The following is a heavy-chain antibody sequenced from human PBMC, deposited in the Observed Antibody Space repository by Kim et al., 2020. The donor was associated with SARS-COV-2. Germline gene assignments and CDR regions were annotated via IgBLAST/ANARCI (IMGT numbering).Heavy chain of an antibody. V-gene: IGHV1-18*01. Sequence: ASVKVSCKASGYTFTSYGISWVRQAPGQGLEWMGWISAYNGNTNYAQKLQGRVTMTTDTSTSTAYMELRSLRSDDTAVYYCAREGDLCTNGVCYPNYYYYGMDVWGQGTTVTVSS. CDR3: AREGDLCTNGVCYPNYYYYGMDV. D-gene: IGHD2-8*01. CDR2: ISAYNGNT. CDR1: GYTFTSYG. J-gene: IGHJ6*02.